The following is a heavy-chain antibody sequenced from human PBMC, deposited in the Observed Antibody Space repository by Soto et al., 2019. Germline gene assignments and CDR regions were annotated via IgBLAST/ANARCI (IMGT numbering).Heavy chain of an antibody. CDR2: IWYDGSNK. D-gene: IGHD1-26*01. J-gene: IGHJ4*02. CDR1: GFSFSSYG. CDR3: ARDRGGGNYYYFDC. Sequence: QVQLVESGGGVVQPGRSLRLSCAASGFSFSSYGMHWVRQAPGKGLEWVAIIWYDGSNKYYGDSVKGRFTISRDNSKNTMYLRMNSLRAQDTAVYYCARDRGGGNYYYFDCWGQGTLVTVSS. V-gene: IGHV3-33*01.